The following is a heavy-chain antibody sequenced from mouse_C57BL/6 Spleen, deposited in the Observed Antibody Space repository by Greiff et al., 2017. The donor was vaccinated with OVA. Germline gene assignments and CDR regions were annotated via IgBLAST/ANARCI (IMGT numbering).Heavy chain of an antibody. V-gene: IGHV1-64*01. Sequence: QVQLQQPGAELVKPGASVKLSCKASGYTFTSYWMHWVKQRPGQGLEWIGMIHPNSGSTNYNEKFKGKATLTVDKSSSTAYMQLSSLTSEDSAVYYCARGATMITKYFDVWGTGTTVTVSS. CDR1: GYTFTSYW. CDR2: IHPNSGST. J-gene: IGHJ1*03. CDR3: ARGATMITKYFDV. D-gene: IGHD2-4*01.